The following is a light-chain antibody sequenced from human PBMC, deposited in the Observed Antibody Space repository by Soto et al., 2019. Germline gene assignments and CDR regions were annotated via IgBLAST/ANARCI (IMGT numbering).Light chain of an antibody. CDR2: KAS. CDR3: QHSTTWT. Sequence: DIQMTQSPSTLSASVGDRVTITCRASQSISTSLAWYQQRPGKAPKLLIYKASTLKSGVPSRFSGSGSGTEFTLTISSLQPDDFATYSCQHSTTWTFGQGTKVDIK. J-gene: IGKJ1*01. V-gene: IGKV1-5*03. CDR1: QSISTS.